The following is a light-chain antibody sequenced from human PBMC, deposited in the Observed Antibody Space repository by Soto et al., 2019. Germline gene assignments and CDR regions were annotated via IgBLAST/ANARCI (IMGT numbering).Light chain of an antibody. J-gene: IGLJ2*01. CDR2: EXX. V-gene: IGLV2-8*01. Sequence: QSALTQPPSASGSLGQSVTISCTGTSSDVGGYNYVSWHQQHPGKAPKVMIYEXXXXXXXXXXXXXGSKSGNTASLTVSGXXXXDXXXXYCSSFAGGGNPVLLGGGTKLTVL. CDR1: SSDVGGYNY. CDR3: SSFAGGGNPVL.